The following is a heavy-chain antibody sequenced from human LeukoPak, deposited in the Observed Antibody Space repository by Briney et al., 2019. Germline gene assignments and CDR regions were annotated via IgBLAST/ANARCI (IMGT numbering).Heavy chain of an antibody. D-gene: IGHD3-9*01. CDR3: AKDLGVLRYFDTPTFDY. J-gene: IGHJ4*02. Sequence: PGGSLRLSCAASGFTFSSYAMSWVRQAPGKGLEWVSAISGSGGSTYYADPVKGRFTIARANSKNTLYLQMNSLRAEDTAVYYCAKDLGVLRYFDTPTFDYWGQGTLVTVSS. V-gene: IGHV3-23*01. CDR1: GFTFSSYA. CDR2: ISGSGGST.